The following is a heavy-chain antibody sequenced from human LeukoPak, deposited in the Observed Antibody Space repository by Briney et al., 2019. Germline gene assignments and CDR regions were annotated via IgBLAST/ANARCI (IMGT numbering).Heavy chain of an antibody. J-gene: IGHJ5*02. D-gene: IGHD3-10*01. V-gene: IGHV4-4*09. CDR3: ARHGSIRSPLGP. Sequence: MASETLSLTCTVSGDSISSYYWSWIRQPPGKGLEWIGYIYASGSTSYNPSLKSRVTLSVDTSKNQFSLKLSSVTAADTAEYYCARHGSIRSPLGPWGQGTLVTVSS. CDR1: GDSISSYY. CDR2: IYASGST.